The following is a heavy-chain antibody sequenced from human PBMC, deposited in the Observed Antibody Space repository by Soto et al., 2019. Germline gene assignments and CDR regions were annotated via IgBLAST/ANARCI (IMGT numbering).Heavy chain of an antibody. D-gene: IGHD6-19*01. V-gene: IGHV4-34*01. Sequence: SETLSLTCAVYGGSFSGYYWSWIRQPPGKGLEWIGEINHSGSTNYNPSLKSRVTISVDTSKNQFSLKLSSVTAADTAVYYCARGTAGYSSGWKRPKKYYSDYLGQATLVTVSS. CDR1: GGSFSGYY. CDR3: ARGTAGYSSGWKRPKKYYSDY. CDR2: INHSGST. J-gene: IGHJ4*02.